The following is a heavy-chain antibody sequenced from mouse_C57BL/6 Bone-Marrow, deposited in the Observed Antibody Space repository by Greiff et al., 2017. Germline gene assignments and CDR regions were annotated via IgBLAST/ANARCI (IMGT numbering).Heavy chain of an antibody. V-gene: IGHV1-81*01. J-gene: IGHJ3*01. Sequence: QVQLQQPGAELVKPGASVKLSCKASGYTFTSYGISWVKQRTGQGLEWIGEIYPRSGNTYYNEKFKGKATLTADKSSSTAYMELRSLTSADSAVYCSARSVFITTVVDTRFAYWGQGTLVTVSA. CDR2: IYPRSGNT. D-gene: IGHD1-1*01. CDR3: ARSVFITTVVDTRFAY. CDR1: GYTFTSYG.